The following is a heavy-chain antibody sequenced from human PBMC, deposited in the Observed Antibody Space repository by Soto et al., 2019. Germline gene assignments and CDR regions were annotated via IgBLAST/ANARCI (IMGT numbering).Heavy chain of an antibody. CDR1: GFIFSSYG. Sequence: QVQLVESGGGVVQPGRSLRLSCAASGFIFSSYGMHWVRQAPGKGLEWVASISYDGSNKYYTDSVKGRFTISRDNSKKTLYLQMNSLRAEDTAVYYCARGYYDYVGRLDAFDIWGQGTMVTVSS. D-gene: IGHD3-16*01. J-gene: IGHJ3*02. CDR2: ISYDGSNK. CDR3: ARGYYDYVGRLDAFDI. V-gene: IGHV3-30*03.